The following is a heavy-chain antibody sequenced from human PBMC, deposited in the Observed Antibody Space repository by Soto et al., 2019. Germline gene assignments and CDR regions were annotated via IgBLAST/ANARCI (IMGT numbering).Heavy chain of an antibody. J-gene: IGHJ6*02. CDR1: GYTFTSYG. CDR3: ARRDVLRYFDWLPDYGMDV. D-gene: IGHD3-9*01. CDR2: ISAYNGNT. Sequence: QVXXVXSGAEVKKPGASVKVSCKASGYTFTSYGISWVRQAPGXGLEWMGWISAYNGNTNYAQKLQGRVTMTTDTSTSTAYMELRSLRSDDTAVYYCARRDVLRYFDWLPDYGMDVWGQGTTVTVSS. V-gene: IGHV1-18*01.